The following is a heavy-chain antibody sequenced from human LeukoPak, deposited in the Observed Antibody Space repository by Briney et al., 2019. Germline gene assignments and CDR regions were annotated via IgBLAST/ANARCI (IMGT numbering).Heavy chain of an antibody. D-gene: IGHD6-19*01. Sequence: ASVKVSCKVSGYTLTELSMHWVRQAPGKGLEWMGGFDPEDGETIYAQKFQGRVTMTEDTSTDTAYMELSSLRSEDTAVYYCATDLLRGDSSGWYVFQRWGQGTLVTVSS. CDR2: FDPEDGET. CDR1: GYTLTELS. V-gene: IGHV1-24*01. J-gene: IGHJ1*01. CDR3: ATDLLRGDSSGWYVFQR.